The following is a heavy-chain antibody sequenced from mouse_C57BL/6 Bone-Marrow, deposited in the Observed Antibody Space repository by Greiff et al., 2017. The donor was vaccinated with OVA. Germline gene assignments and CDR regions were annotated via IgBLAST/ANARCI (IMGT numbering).Heavy chain of an antibody. J-gene: IGHJ4*01. V-gene: IGHV1-15*01. Sequence: QVQLKESGAELVRPGASVTLSCKASGYTFTDYEMHWVKQTPVHGLEWIGAIDPETGGTAYNQKFKGKAILTADKSSSTAYMELSSLTSEDSAVYYCTRGYSNYYAVDYWGQGTSVIVSS. D-gene: IGHD2-5*01. CDR1: GYTFTDYE. CDR2: IDPETGGT. CDR3: TRGYSNYYAVDY.